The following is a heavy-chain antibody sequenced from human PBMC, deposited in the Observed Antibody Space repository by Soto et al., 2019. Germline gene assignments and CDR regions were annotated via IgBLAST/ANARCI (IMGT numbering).Heavy chain of an antibody. D-gene: IGHD1-1*01. V-gene: IGHV4-59*01. CDR1: GGSTSTYY. CDR2: IYYSGST. J-gene: IGHJ6*02. Sequence: PSETLSLTSTVSGGSTSTYYWLWIRQPPGKGLEWIGYIYYSGSTNYNPSLKSRVTISVDTSKNQFSLKLSSVTAADTAVYYCARDPSNWNDGPNYYYYYGMDVWGQGSTVTVS. CDR3: ARDPSNWNDGPNYYYYYGMDV.